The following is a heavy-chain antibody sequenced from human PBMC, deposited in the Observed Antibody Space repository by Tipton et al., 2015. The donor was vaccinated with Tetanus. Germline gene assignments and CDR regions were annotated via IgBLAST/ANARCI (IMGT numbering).Heavy chain of an antibody. CDR3: VRGRGLGAYSFGFEY. V-gene: IGHV4-30-2*01. CDR1: GGLITTGGYS. J-gene: IGHJ4*02. D-gene: IGHD5-12*01. Sequence: GLVKPSQTLSLTCNVSGGLITTGGYSWGWIRQPPGQGLEWLGYIYQTDSTYYNLSVRSRLTLSLQRSKNQVSLKLSSVTAADTAVYYCVRGRGLGAYSFGFEYWGRGALVTVSS. CDR2: IYQTDST.